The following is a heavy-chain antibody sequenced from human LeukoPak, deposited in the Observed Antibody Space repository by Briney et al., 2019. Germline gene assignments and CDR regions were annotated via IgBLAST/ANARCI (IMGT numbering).Heavy chain of an antibody. CDR1: GFTFSSYA. CDR2: ISYDGSNK. D-gene: IGHD6-13*01. V-gene: IGHV3-30-3*01. Sequence: GGSLRLSCAASGFTFSSYAMHWVRQAPGKGLEWVAVISYDGSNKYYADSVKGRFTISRDNSKNMLYLQMNSLRAEDTAVYYCARDSSSWRGAFDYWGQGTLVTVSS. CDR3: ARDSSSWRGAFDY. J-gene: IGHJ4*02.